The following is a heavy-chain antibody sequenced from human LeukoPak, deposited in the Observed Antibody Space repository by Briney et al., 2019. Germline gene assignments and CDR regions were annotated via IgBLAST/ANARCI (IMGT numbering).Heavy chain of an antibody. CDR2: IYSSGTI. J-gene: IGHJ5*02. CDR3: TRDSGTTGEVKFDP. D-gene: IGHD3-10*01. CDR1: GGSISSYY. V-gene: IGHV4-4*07. Sequence: SETLSLTCSVSGGSISSYYWSGIRQPAGKGLEWIGRIYSSGTITYNPSLQSRVTMSVDTSKNEFSLKMSSVTAADTAVYYCTRDSGTTGEVKFDPWGQGTLVAVSS.